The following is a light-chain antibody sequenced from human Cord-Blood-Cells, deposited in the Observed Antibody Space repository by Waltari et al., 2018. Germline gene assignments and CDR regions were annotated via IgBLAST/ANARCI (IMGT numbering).Light chain of an antibody. V-gene: IGLV2-14*01. CDR1: SSDVGGYNY. J-gene: IGLJ2*01. CDR3: SSYTSSSTKV. CDR2: DVS. Sequence: QSALTQPASVSGSPGQSITISCTGTSSDVGGYNYVSWYQQHPGNAPKLMIYDVSNRHSGVLNRFSGSKSGNTASLTISGLQAEDEADYYCSSYTSSSTKVFGGGTKLTVL.